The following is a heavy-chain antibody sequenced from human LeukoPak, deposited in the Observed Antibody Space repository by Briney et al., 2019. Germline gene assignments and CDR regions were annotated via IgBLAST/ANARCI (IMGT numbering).Heavy chain of an antibody. J-gene: IGHJ4*02. D-gene: IGHD2-21*02. CDR1: GYTFTSYY. CDR3: AREDVVVTAPDFDY. V-gene: IGHV1-46*01. CDR2: INPNGGST. Sequence: ASVKVSFKASGYTFTSYYMHWVRQAPGQGLEWMGIINPNGGSTTYPQKFQGRVTMTRDTSTSTVYMELSSLRPEDTAVYYCAREDVVVTAPDFDYWGQGTLSPSPQ.